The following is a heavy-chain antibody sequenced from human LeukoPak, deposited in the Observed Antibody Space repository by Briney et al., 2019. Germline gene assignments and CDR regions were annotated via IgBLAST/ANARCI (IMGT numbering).Heavy chain of an antibody. CDR3: ARLYGDYYYFDY. Sequence: GESLKISCKGSGYSFTSYWISWVRQMPGKGLEWMGRIDPSDSYTNYSPSFQGHVTISADKSISTAYLQWCSLKASDTAMYYCARLYGDYYYFDYWGQGTLVTVSS. J-gene: IGHJ4*02. V-gene: IGHV5-10-1*01. CDR1: GYSFTSYW. CDR2: IDPSDSYT. D-gene: IGHD4-17*01.